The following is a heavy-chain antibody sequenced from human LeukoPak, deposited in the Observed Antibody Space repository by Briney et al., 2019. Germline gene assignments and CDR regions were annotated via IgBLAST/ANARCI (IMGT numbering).Heavy chain of an antibody. D-gene: IGHD3-3*01. Sequence: GGSLRLSCAASGFTFSSYSMNWVRQAPGKGLEWVSSISSSSSYIYYADSVKGRFTISRDNAKNSLYLQMNSLRAEDTALYHCARDPGGSGYSTPGDYWGQGTLVTVSS. CDR2: ISSSSSYI. CDR3: ARDPGGSGYSTPGDY. CDR1: GFTFSSYS. J-gene: IGHJ4*02. V-gene: IGHV3-21*04.